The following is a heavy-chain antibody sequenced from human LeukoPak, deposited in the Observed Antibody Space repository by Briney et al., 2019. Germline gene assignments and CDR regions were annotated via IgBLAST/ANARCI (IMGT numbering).Heavy chain of an antibody. CDR3: AREGVPGAVAGNWFDP. D-gene: IGHD6-19*01. J-gene: IGHJ5*02. CDR2: ISGSGGST. V-gene: IGHV3-23*01. CDR1: GFTFSSYA. Sequence: GGSLRLSCAASGFTFSSYAMSWVRQAPGKGLEWVSAISGSGGSTYYADSVKGRFTISRDNTKNTLYLQMNSLRAEDTAVYYCAREGVPGAVAGNWFDPWGQGTLVTVSS.